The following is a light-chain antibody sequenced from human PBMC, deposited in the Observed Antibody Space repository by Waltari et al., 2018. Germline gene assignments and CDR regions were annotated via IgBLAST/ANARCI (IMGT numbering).Light chain of an antibody. CDR3: QQRSNWPQ. V-gene: IGKV3-11*01. CDR2: DAS. J-gene: IGKJ5*01. Sequence: EIVLTQSPATLSLSPGERATLPCRASQSVSSYLAWYQQKPGQAPRLLIYDASNRATGIPARFSGSGSGTDFTLTISSLEPEDFAVYYCQQRSNWPQFGQGTRLEIK. CDR1: QSVSSY.